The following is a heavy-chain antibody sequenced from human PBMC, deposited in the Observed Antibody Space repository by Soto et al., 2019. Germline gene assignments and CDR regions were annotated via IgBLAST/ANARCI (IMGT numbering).Heavy chain of an antibody. CDR1: GFTFGSSA. CDR2: IVVASGYS. D-gene: IGHD6-19*01. J-gene: IGHJ4*02. V-gene: IGHV1-58*01. Sequence: LVQSGPDVKKPGTSVKVSCKTSGFTFGSSAVQWVRQVRGQRREWIGWIVVASGYSNVAQKFQDRVSLTRDLSTNTAFMELSSLTSEDSAMYYCAADVIGVAGDFDHWGQGTLFSVSS. CDR3: AADVIGVAGDFDH.